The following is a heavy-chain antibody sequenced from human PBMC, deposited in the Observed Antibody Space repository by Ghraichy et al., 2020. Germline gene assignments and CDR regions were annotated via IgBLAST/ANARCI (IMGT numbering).Heavy chain of an antibody. Sequence: LTCAASGFTFSTYTMAWVRQAPGKGLEWVAHISSSSSNIHYADSVKGRFTISRDNAKNSVHLQMNSLRDEDAAVYYCARKDFDTSGTYYVPFFDYWGQGTLVTVSS. D-gene: IGHD3-10*01. V-gene: IGHV3-48*02. J-gene: IGHJ4*02. CDR1: GFTFSTYT. CDR3: ARKDFDTSGTYYVPFFDY. CDR2: ISSSSSNI.